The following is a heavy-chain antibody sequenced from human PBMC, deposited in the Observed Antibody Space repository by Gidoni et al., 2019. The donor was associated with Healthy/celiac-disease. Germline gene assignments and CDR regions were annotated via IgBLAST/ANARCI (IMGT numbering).Heavy chain of an antibody. J-gene: IGHJ6*02. CDR3: ARQQGQANYYDSSGYGDV. D-gene: IGHD3-22*01. CDR1: GGSISSSSYY. V-gene: IGHV4-39*01. CDR2: IYYSGST. Sequence: QLQLQESGPGLVKPSETLSLTCTVSGGSISSSSYYWGWIRQPPGKGLEWIGSIYYSGSTYYNPSLKSRVTISVDTSKNQFSLKLSSVTAADTAVYYCARQQGQANYYDSSGYGDVWGQGTTVTVSS.